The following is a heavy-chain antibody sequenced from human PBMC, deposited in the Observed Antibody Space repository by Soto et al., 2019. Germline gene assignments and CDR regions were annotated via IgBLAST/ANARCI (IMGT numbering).Heavy chain of an antibody. CDR1: GFTFSSYS. CDR3: ARDAEVEMATIGHAFDI. V-gene: IGHV3-21*01. Sequence: GGSLRLSCAASGFTFSSYSMNWVRQAPGKGLEWVSSISSSSSYIYYADSVKGRFTISRDNAKNSLYLQMNSLRAEDTAVYYCARDAEVEMATIGHAFDIWGQGTMVIVSS. D-gene: IGHD5-12*01. CDR2: ISSSSSYI. J-gene: IGHJ3*02.